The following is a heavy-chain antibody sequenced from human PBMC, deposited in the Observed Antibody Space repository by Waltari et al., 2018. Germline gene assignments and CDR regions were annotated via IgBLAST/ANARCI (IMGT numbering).Heavy chain of an antibody. V-gene: IGHV3-49*03. Sequence: EVQLVESGGGLVQPGRSLRLSCTASGFTFGDYAMSWFRQAPGKGLEWVGFIRSKAYGGTTEYAASVKGRFTISRDDSKSIAYLQMNSLKTEYTAVYYCTRDMIEGEWLQLPDDAFDIWGQGTMVTVSS. CDR2: IRSKAYGGTT. CDR3: TRDMIEGEWLQLPDDAFDI. D-gene: IGHD5-12*01. J-gene: IGHJ3*02. CDR1: GFTFGDYA.